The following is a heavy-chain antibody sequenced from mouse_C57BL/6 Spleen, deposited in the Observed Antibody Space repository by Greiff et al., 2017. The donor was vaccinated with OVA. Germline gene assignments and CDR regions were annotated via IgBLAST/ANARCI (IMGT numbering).Heavy chain of an antibody. J-gene: IGHJ4*01. V-gene: IGHV5-4*01. CDR3: ASASHDGTRAMDY. D-gene: IGHD2-1*01. Sequence: EVQLVESGGGLVKPGGSLKLSCAASGFTFSSYDMSWVRTTPEKRLEWVATISDGGSYTYSPDNVKGRFTISRDNAKTNLYLQMSQLSAEYAAMYYCASASHDGTRAMDYWGQGTSVTVSS. CDR2: ISDGGSYT. CDR1: GFTFSSYD.